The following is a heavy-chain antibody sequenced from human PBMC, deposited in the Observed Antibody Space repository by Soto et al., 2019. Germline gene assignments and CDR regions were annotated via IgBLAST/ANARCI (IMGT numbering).Heavy chain of an antibody. CDR2: IWYDGSNK. Sequence: LRLSCAAPGFTFSSYGMHWVRQAPGKGLEWVAVIWYDGSNKYYADSVKGRFTISRDNSKNTLYLQMNSLRAEDTAVYYCARDGGWYGDYFSADAFDIWGQGTMVTVSS. CDR3: ARDGGWYGDYFSADAFDI. V-gene: IGHV3-33*01. D-gene: IGHD4-17*01. J-gene: IGHJ3*02. CDR1: GFTFSSYG.